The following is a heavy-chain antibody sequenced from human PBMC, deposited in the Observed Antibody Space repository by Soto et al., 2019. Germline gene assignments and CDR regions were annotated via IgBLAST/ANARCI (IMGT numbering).Heavy chain of an antibody. CDR3: ARDRSRGYFDP. Sequence: GGSLRLSCAASGFTFSSYDMHWIRQAAGKGLEWVSAIATAGDTYYAGSVKGRFTISRENAKNSFYLQMNSLRAEDTAVYYCARDRSRGYFDPWGQGTLVTVSS. D-gene: IGHD6-13*01. V-gene: IGHV3-13*01. CDR1: GFTFSSYD. CDR2: IATAGDT. J-gene: IGHJ5*02.